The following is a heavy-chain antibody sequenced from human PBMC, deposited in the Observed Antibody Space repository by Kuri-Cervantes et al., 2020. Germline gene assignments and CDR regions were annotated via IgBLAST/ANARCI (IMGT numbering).Heavy chain of an antibody. CDR1: GYTFTGYY. V-gene: IGHV1-2*04. CDR2: INPNSGGT. CDR3: AREGYGDYVLMPDRIKFFDY. D-gene: IGHD4-17*01. Sequence: ASVKVSCKASGYTFTGYYMHWVRQAPGQGLEWMGWINPNSGGTNYAQKFQGWVTMTRDTSISTAYMELSRLRSDDTAVYYCAREGYGDYVLMPDRIKFFDYWGQGTLVTVSS. J-gene: IGHJ4*02.